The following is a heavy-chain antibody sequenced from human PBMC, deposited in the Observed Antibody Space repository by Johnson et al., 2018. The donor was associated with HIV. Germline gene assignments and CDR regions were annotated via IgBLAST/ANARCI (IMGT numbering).Heavy chain of an antibody. CDR1: GFKFDDYG. CDR3: ARDRLSSSSYNDAFDI. Sequence: MLLVESGGGVVRPGGSLRLSCAASGFKFDDYGMSWVRQAPGKGLEWVSVIFSDGTTYYAGSVKGRFTISRDNSKNTLYLQMNSLRSEDTAVYYCARDRLSSSSYNDAFDIWGQGTMVTVSS. V-gene: IGHV3-66*02. J-gene: IGHJ3*02. D-gene: IGHD2-2*02. CDR2: IFSDGTT.